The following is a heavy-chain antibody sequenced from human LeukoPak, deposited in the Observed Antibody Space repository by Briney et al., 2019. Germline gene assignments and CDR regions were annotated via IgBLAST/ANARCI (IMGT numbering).Heavy chain of an antibody. Sequence: SETLSLTCTVSGYSISSDYYWGWIRQPPGKGLEWIESIYHSGTTYYNPSLKSRVTISVDTSKNQFSLKLSSVTAADTAVYYCARISSSNWYNERGAFDVWGQGTMVTVSS. CDR2: IYHSGTT. V-gene: IGHV4-38-2*02. D-gene: IGHD6-13*01. CDR1: GYSISSDYY. J-gene: IGHJ3*01. CDR3: ARISSSNWYNERGAFDV.